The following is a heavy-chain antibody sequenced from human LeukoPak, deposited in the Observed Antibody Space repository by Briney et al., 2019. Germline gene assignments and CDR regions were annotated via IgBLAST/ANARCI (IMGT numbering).Heavy chain of an antibody. V-gene: IGHV3-30*18. D-gene: IGHD6-13*01. CDR3: AKAFSIAAASKGVDY. J-gene: IGHJ4*02. CDR1: GFTFSSYG. CDR2: ISYDGSNK. Sequence: SPRLSCAASGFTFSSYGMHWVRQAPGKGLEWVAVISYDGSNKYYADSVKGRFTISRDNSKNTLYLQMNSLRAEDTAVYYCAKAFSIAAASKGVDYWGQGTLVTVSS.